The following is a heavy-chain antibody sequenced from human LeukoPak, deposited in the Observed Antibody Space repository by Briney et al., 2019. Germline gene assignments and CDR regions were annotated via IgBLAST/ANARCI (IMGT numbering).Heavy chain of an antibody. Sequence: QPSETLSLTCAVYGGSFSGYYWSWIRQPPGKGLEWIGYIYYSGSTNYNPSLKSRVTISVDTSKNQFSLKLSSVTAADTAVYYCARAEDAFDIWGQGTMVTVSS. J-gene: IGHJ3*02. CDR1: GGSFSGYY. CDR2: IYYSGST. V-gene: IGHV4-59*01. CDR3: ARAEDAFDI.